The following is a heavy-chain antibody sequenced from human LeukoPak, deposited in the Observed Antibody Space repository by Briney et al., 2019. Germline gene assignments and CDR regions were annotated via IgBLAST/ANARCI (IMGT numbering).Heavy chain of an antibody. J-gene: IGHJ6*02. CDR1: GVSISSGGYS. CDR3: ARVGGTNYYYYGMDV. V-gene: IGHV4-30-2*01. CDR2: IYHSGST. Sequence: PSETLSLTCAVSGVSISSGGYSWSWIRQPPGKGLEWIGYIYHSGSTYYNPSLKSRVTISVDRSKNQFSLKLNSLTAADTAMYYCARVGGTNYYYYGMDVWGQGTTVTVSS.